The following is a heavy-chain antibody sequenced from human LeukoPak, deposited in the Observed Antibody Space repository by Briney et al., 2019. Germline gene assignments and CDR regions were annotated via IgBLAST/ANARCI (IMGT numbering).Heavy chain of an antibody. J-gene: IGHJ4*02. Sequence: PGGSLRLSCAASAFTFSRYAMHWVRQAPGKGLECVTLISYDGSHKDYADSVKGRFTISRDNSKNTLYLQMNSLRAEDTAVYYCAKDDMTTVTTSFDYWGQGTLVTVSS. D-gene: IGHD4-17*01. V-gene: IGHV3-30*04. CDR2: ISYDGSHK. CDR1: AFTFSRYA. CDR3: AKDDMTTVTTSFDY.